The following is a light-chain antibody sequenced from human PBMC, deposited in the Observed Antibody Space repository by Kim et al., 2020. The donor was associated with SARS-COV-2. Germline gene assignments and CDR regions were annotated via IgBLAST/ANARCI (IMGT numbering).Light chain of an antibody. Sequence: RQRVTISCSGSSSNIGNNAVNWYQQLPGKAPKLLIYYDVLLPSGVSDRFSGSKSGTSASLAISGLQSEDEADYYCAAWDDSLNGVVFGGGTQLTVL. CDR1: SSNIGNNA. V-gene: IGLV1-36*01. J-gene: IGLJ2*01. CDR3: AAWDDSLNGVV. CDR2: YDV.